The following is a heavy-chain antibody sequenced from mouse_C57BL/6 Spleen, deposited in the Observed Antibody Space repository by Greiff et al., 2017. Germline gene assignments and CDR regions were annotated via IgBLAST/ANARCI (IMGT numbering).Heavy chain of an antibody. CDR2: IDPSDSYT. V-gene: IGHV1-59*01. CDR3: ARRSNYEYFDV. J-gene: IGHJ1*03. CDR1: GYTFTSYW. Sequence: QVQLQQPGAELVRPGTSVKLSCKASGYTFTSYWMHWVKQRPGQGLEWIGVIDPSDSYTNYNQKFKGKATLTVDTSSSTAYMQLSSLTSEDSAVXYCARRSNYEYFDVWGTGTTVTVSS. D-gene: IGHD2-5*01.